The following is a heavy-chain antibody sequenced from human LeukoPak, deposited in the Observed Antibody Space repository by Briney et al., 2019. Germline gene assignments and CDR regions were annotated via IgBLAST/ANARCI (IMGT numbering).Heavy chain of an antibody. Sequence: GGSLRLSCAASGFTFSSYWMHWVRQAPGKGPVWVSRINSDGSSTTYADSVKGRFTISRDNAKNTLYLQMNSLRTEDTAVYYCARYGSIWFLDYWGQGTLVTVSS. CDR2: INSDGSST. J-gene: IGHJ4*02. CDR3: ARYGSIWFLDY. CDR1: GFTFSSYW. D-gene: IGHD6-13*01. V-gene: IGHV3-74*01.